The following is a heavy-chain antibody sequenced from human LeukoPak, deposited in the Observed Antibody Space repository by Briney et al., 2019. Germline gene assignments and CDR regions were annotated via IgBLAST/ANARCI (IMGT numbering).Heavy chain of an antibody. D-gene: IGHD1-26*01. CDR3: ARLWKLDY. Sequence: GGSLRLSCAASGFTFSSYSMNWVRQAPGKGLEWVSYISSSSSTIYYADSVKGRFTISRDNAKNSLYLQMNSLRVEDTAVYYCARLWKLDYWGQGTLVTVSS. J-gene: IGHJ4*02. CDR2: ISSSSSTI. CDR1: GFTFSSYS. V-gene: IGHV3-48*04.